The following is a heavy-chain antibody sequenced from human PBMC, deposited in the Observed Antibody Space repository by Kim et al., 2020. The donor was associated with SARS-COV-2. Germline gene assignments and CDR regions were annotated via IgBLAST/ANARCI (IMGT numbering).Heavy chain of an antibody. CDR2: ISSSSSTI. Sequence: GGSLRLSCAASGFTVSSYNMNWVRQAPGKGVEWVSYISSSSSTIYYADSVKGRFTISRDNAKNSLYLQMNSLRDEDTAVYYCATDVEQLVNYWGQGTLVTVSS. CDR3: ATDVEQLVNY. D-gene: IGHD6-13*01. CDR1: GFTVSSYN. J-gene: IGHJ4*02. V-gene: IGHV3-48*02.